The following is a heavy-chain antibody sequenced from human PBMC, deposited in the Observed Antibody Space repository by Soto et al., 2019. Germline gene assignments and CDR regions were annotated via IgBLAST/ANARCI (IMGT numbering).Heavy chain of an antibody. V-gene: IGHV4-59*01. Sequence: KTSETLSLTCTVSGGSISSYYWSWIRQPPGKGLEWIGYIYYSGSTNYNPSLKSRVTISVDTSKNQFSLKLSSVTAADTAVYYCAGAGGNSPQYYYGMDVWGQGTTVTVSS. CDR3: AGAGGNSPQYYYGMDV. CDR1: GGSISSYY. D-gene: IGHD2-21*02. J-gene: IGHJ6*02. CDR2: IYYSGST.